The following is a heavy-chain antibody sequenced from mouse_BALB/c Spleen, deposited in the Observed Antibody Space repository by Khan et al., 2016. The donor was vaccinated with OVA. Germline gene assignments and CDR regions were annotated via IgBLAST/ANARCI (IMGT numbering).Heavy chain of an antibody. Sequence: QVQLQQSGAELAKPGASVKMSCKASGYSFVTYWIHWVKQRPGQCLEWIGYINPSTGYTEYNQKFKEKATLTADKSSSTAYMQLSSLTSEDSAVYHCTRLGNSYSSTFVYWGQGTTLTVSS. CDR2: INPSTGYT. V-gene: IGHV1-7*01. CDR3: TRLGNSYSSTFVY. CDR1: GYSFVTYW. D-gene: IGHD1-1*01. J-gene: IGHJ2*01.